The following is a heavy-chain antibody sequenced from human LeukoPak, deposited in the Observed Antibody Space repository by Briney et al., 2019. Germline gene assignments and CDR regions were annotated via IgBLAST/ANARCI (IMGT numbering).Heavy chain of an antibody. CDR3: ARDPTLPTYYYDSSGYKYFDY. CDR2: ISAYNGNT. V-gene: IGHV1-18*01. CDR1: GYTFINYG. Sequence: GASVKVSCKASGYTFINYGITWVRQAPGQGLEWMGWISAYNGNTNYAQKLQGRVAMTTDTSTSAAYMELRSLRSDDTAVYYCARDPTLPTYYYDSSGYKYFDYWGQGTLVTVSS. D-gene: IGHD3-22*01. J-gene: IGHJ4*02.